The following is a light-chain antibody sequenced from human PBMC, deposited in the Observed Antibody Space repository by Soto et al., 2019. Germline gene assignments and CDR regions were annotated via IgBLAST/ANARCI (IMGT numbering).Light chain of an antibody. J-gene: IGLJ3*02. V-gene: IGLV1-40*01. CDR3: QSYDSSLGGRV. CDR2: GNI. CDR1: SSNIGAGHD. Sequence: QSVLTQPPSVSGAPGQRVTISCSGSSSNIGAGHDVHWYQQLPGTAPKLLIYGNINRPSGVPDRFSGSKSGTSAFLAITGLQAEDEADYYCQSYDSSLGGRVFGGGTKLTVL.